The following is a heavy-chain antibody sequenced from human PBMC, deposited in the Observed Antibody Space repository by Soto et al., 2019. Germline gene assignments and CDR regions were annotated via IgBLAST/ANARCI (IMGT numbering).Heavy chain of an antibody. J-gene: IGHJ6*03. CDR3: ARQEVQLERRSYYYYMDV. Sequence: ASETLSLTCTVSCGSISSSSYYWGWIRQPPGKGLEWIGSIYYSGSTYYNPSLKSRVTISVDTSKNQFSLKLSSVTAADTAVYYCARQEVQLERRSYYYYMDVWGKGTTVTVSS. D-gene: IGHD1-1*01. CDR2: IYYSGST. CDR1: CGSISSSSYY. V-gene: IGHV4-39*01.